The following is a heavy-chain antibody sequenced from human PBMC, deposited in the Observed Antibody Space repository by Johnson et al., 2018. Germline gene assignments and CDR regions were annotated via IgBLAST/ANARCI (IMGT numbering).Heavy chain of an antibody. V-gene: IGHV3-30*18. J-gene: IGHJ1*01. Sequence: QVQLVESGGGLVQPGGSLRLSCAASGFTFSSYGMHWVRQAPGKGLEWVAVISYDGSTKYYADSVKGRFTISRDNSKNTLYLQMNSLRAEDTAVYYCAQDRGYCGGDCYSYFQHWGQGTLVTVSS. CDR3: AQDRGYCGGDCYSYFQH. D-gene: IGHD2-21*02. CDR1: GFTFSSYG. CDR2: ISYDGSTK.